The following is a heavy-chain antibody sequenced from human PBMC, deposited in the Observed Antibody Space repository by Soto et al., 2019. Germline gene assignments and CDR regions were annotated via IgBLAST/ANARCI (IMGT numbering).Heavy chain of an antibody. CDR1: GFTFSSYG. D-gene: IGHD4-17*01. CDR3: AKGGRWATVSRYYFDY. CDR2: ISYDGSNK. J-gene: IGHJ4*02. V-gene: IGHV3-30*18. Sequence: GGSLRLSCAASGFTFSSYGMHWVRQAPGKGLEWVAVISYDGSNKYYADSVKGRFTISRDNSKNTLYLQMNSLRAEDTAVYYCAKGGRWATVSRYYFDYWGQGTLVTVSS.